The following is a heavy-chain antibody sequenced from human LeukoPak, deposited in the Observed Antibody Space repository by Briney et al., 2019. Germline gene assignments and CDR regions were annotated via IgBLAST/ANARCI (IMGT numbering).Heavy chain of an antibody. CDR2: IYYGGST. Sequence: PSETLSLTCTVSGDSISSSVYYWGWIRQPPGKGLEWIGSIYYGGSTYYNPSLKSRVTISVDTSKNQFSLKLSSVTAADTAVYYCARYNWNYGWFDPWGQGTLVTVSS. CDR1: GDSISSSVYY. D-gene: IGHD1-7*01. CDR3: ARYNWNYGWFDP. V-gene: IGHV4-39*01. J-gene: IGHJ5*02.